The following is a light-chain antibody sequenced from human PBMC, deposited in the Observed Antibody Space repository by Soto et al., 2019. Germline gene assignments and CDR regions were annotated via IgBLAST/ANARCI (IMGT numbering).Light chain of an antibody. CDR2: GAS. Sequence: EIVMTQSPATLSVFPGERATLSCRASQSVSSNLAWYQQKPGQAPRLLIYGASTRATGIPARFSGSGSGTEFTLTISSLQSEDFAVYYCQQYNNWPPRITFGPGTKVDIK. CDR3: QQYNNWPPRIT. J-gene: IGKJ3*01. CDR1: QSVSSN. V-gene: IGKV3-15*01.